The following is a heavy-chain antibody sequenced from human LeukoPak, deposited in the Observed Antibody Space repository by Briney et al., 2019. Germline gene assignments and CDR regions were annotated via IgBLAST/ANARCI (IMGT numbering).Heavy chain of an antibody. CDR1: GGSISSYY. CDR2: IYYSGST. J-gene: IGHJ4*02. V-gene: IGHV4-59*01. D-gene: IGHD5-18*01. CDR3: ARGRYVDTADDY. Sequence: SGTLSPTCTVSGGSISSYYWSWIRQPPGKGLEWIGYIYYSGSTNYNPSLKSRVTISVDTSKNQFSLKLSSVTAADSAVYYCARGRYVDTADDYWGQGTLVTVSS.